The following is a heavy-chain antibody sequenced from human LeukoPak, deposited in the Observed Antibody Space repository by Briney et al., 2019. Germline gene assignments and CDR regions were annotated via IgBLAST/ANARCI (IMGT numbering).Heavy chain of an antibody. CDR3: AKYPIYSGYERMGPYYYYGMDV. J-gene: IGHJ6*02. CDR2: ISGSGGST. CDR1: GFTFSSYA. Sequence: GGSLRLSCAASGFTFSSYAMSWVRQAPGKGLEWVSAISGSGGSTYYADSVKGRFTISRDNSKNTLYLQMNSLRAEDTAVYYCAKYPIYSGYERMGPYYYYGMDVWGQGTTVTVSS. V-gene: IGHV3-23*01. D-gene: IGHD5-12*01.